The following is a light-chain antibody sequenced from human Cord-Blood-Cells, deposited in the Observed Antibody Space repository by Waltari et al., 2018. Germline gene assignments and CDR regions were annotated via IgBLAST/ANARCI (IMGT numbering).Light chain of an antibody. J-gene: IGLJ2*01. CDR2: DVS. CDR3: CSYAGSYTLV. V-gene: IGLV2-11*01. Sequence: QSALTQPRSVSGSPGQSVTISCTGTSSDVGGYNYVSWYQQHPGKAPKLMIYDVSKRPSGVADRFSGSKSGNTASLTISGLQAEDDADYYCCSYAGSYTLVFGGGTKLTVL. CDR1: SSDVGGYNY.